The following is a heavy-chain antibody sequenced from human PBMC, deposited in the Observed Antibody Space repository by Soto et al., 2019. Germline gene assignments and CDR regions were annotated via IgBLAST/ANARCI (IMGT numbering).Heavy chain of an antibody. V-gene: IGHV1-8*01. CDR2: MNPNSGNT. CDR3: ARDNWNYKYYYYYYMDV. CDR1: GYTFTSYD. Sequence: QVQLVQSGAEVKKPGASVKVSCKASGYTFTSYDINWVRQATGQGLEWMGWMNPNSGNTGYAQKFQGRVTMNRNTSISTAYMELSSLRSEDTAVYYCARDNWNYKYYYYYYMDVWGKGTTVTVSS. D-gene: IGHD1-7*01. J-gene: IGHJ6*03.